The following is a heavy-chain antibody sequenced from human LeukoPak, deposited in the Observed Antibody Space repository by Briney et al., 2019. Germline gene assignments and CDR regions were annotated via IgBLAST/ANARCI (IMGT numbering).Heavy chain of an antibody. CDR2: IYMSGST. J-gene: IGHJ5*02. CDR1: GDSITDFY. V-gene: IGHV4-4*07. CDR3: VRGGRGNFDP. D-gene: IGHD1-1*01. Sequence: PSETLSLTCTLSGDSITDFYWSWIRQPAGKGLEWLGRIYMSGSTNYNPSLKSRVTMSVDTSKKRFSLKLTSMTAADTAVYYCVRGGRGNFDPWGQGTLVIVS.